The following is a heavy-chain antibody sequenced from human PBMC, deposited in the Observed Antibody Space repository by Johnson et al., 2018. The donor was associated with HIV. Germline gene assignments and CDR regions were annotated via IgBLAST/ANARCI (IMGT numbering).Heavy chain of an antibody. CDR1: GFTFSSYW. CDR3: ARVVVWIVVAHAFDI. D-gene: IGHD3-22*01. Sequence: EVQLVESGGGLVQPGGSMRLSCAASGFTFSSYWMSWVRQAPGKGLEWVANIKQDGSEKYYVDSVKGRFTISRDNAKNSLYLQMNSLRAEDTAVYCCARVVVWIVVAHAFDIWGQGTMVTVSS. V-gene: IGHV3-7*01. J-gene: IGHJ3*02. CDR2: IKQDGSEK.